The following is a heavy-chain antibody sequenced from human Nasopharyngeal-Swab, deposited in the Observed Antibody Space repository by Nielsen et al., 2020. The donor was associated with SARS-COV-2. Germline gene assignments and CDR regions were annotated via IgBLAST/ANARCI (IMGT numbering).Heavy chain of an antibody. J-gene: IGHJ3*02. CDR3: ARVESGWHLVDAFDI. Sequence: GGSLRLSCAASGFTISSYWMHWVRQAPGKGLVWVSRINSDGSRTSYADSVKGRFNISRDNAKNTLCLQMNSLRAEDTAVYYCARVESGWHLVDAFDIWGQGTVVTVSS. CDR1: GFTISSYW. V-gene: IGHV3-74*01. CDR2: INSDGSRT. D-gene: IGHD6-19*01.